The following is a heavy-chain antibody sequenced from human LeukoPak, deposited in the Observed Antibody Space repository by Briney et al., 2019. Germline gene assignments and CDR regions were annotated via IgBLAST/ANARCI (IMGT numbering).Heavy chain of an antibody. CDR3: ARDLNTARFDY. CDR2: LYTGGNT. J-gene: IGHJ4*02. D-gene: IGHD5-18*01. Sequence: GGSLRLSCAASGFTVSHNYMSWVRQAPGKGLEWVSILYTGGNTYYADSVKGRFTISRDDSENTLFLQMNSLRAEDTAVYYCARDLNTARFDYWGQGTLVTVSS. V-gene: IGHV3-66*01. CDR1: GFTVSHNY.